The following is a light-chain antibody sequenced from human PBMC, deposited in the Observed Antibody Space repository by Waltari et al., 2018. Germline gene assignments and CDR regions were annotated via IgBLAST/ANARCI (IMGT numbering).Light chain of an antibody. CDR3: SSYADSNICV. Sequence: QSALTQPASVSGSPGQSLTISCTGTSGDIGGYNLVSWYQHHPGKAPKLMIYEGNKRPSGVSNRFSGSKSGNTASLTISGLQAEDEADYYCSSYADSNICVFGSGTKVTVL. CDR2: EGN. V-gene: IGLV2-23*01. CDR1: SGDIGGYNL. J-gene: IGLJ1*01.